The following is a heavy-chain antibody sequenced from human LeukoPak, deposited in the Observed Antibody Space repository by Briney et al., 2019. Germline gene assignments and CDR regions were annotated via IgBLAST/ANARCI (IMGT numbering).Heavy chain of an antibody. D-gene: IGHD6-19*01. CDR2: ISAFNGNT. CDR3: ARDLSIAVAGIMDV. V-gene: IGHV1-18*01. Sequence: ASVKVSCKASGYTFTSYRISWVRQAPGQGLEWMGWISAFNGNTNYAQKVQGRVTMTTDTSTSTAYMELRSLRSDDTAVYYCARDLSIAVAGIMDVWGKGTTVTISS. CDR1: GYTFTSYR. J-gene: IGHJ6*04.